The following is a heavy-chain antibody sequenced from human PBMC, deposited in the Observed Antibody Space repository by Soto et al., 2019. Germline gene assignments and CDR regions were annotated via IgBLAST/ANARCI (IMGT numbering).Heavy chain of an antibody. CDR2: ISGSNGHT. J-gene: IGHJ4*02. CDR1: GYTFSSYG. CDR3: ARGLGLDLDY. D-gene: IGHD1-1*01. Sequence: QVKLVQSGVEVKKPGASVKVSCKASGYTFSSYGITWVRQAPGQGLEWMGWISGSNGHTNFAQNLQGRVTMTTDTSTSTAYMELRRLRSDDTAVYYCARGLGLDLDYWGQGTLVTVSS. V-gene: IGHV1-18*04.